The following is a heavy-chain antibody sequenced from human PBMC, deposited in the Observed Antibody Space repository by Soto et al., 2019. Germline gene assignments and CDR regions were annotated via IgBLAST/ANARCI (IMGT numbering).Heavy chain of an antibody. Sequence: PSETLSLTCTVSGGFIISYYWSWIRQSPGKGLELIGYIHHTGSTNYNPSLKSRVTMSLDTSRNQFSLKLYSVTTADTAVYYCARSIGSSGFYFSNCWGQGTLVTVSS. CDR2: IHHTGST. D-gene: IGHD3-22*01. CDR3: ARSIGSSGFYFSNC. J-gene: IGHJ4*02. V-gene: IGHV4-59*01. CDR1: GGFIISYY.